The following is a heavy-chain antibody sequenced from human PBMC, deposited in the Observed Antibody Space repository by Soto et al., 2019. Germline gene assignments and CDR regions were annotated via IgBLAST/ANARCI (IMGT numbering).Heavy chain of an antibody. CDR1: GFTFSSYA. D-gene: IGHD2-15*01. J-gene: IGHJ4*02. Sequence: GGSRRLSCAASGFTFSSYAMSWVRQAPGKGLEWVSAISGSGGSTYYADSVKGRFTISRDNSKNTLYLQMNSLRAEDTAVYYCAKDSAGVVVAATTFDYWGQGTLVTVSS. CDR2: ISGSGGST. V-gene: IGHV3-23*01. CDR3: AKDSAGVVVAATTFDY.